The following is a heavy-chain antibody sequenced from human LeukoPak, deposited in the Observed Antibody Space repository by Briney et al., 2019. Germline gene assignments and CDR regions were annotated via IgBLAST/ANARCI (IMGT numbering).Heavy chain of an antibody. CDR2: ISGSGGST. D-gene: IGHD2-2*01. J-gene: IGHJ5*02. CDR3: AQDLGYCSTTSCLP. V-gene: IGHV3-23*01. CDR1: GFTVSSYA. Sequence: GGSLRLSCAASGFTVSSYAMNWVRQAPGKGLEWVSSISGSGGSTYYADSMEGRFTISRDNSKKTLYLQMNSLRAEDTAIYYCAQDLGYCSTTSCLPWGQGTLVTVSS.